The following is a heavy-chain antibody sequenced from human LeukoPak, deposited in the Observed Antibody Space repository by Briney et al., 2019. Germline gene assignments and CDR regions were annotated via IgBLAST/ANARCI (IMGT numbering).Heavy chain of an antibody. CDR1: GGSFSGYY. V-gene: IGHV4-34*01. D-gene: IGHD3-22*01. J-gene: IGHJ4*02. Sequence: PSETLSLTCAVYGGSFSGYYWSWIRQPPGKGLEWIGEINHSGSTNYNPSLKSRVTISVDTSKNQFSLKLSSVTAADTAVYYCARDYDSSGFWGQGTLVTVSS. CDR2: INHSGST. CDR3: ARDYDSSGF.